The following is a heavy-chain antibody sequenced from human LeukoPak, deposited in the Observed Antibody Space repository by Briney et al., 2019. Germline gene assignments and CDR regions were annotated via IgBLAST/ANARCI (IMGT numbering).Heavy chain of an antibody. CDR1: GFTFNNYA. D-gene: IGHD3-22*01. J-gene: IGHJ4*02. Sequence: GGSLRLSCTASGFTFNNYAMTWVRQAPGKGLEWVSAITGSGAYTDYADSVKGRFTISRDNSKNTIYLQMNSLRAEDTAIYYCAKRSSTSSGYFDFWGRGTLVTVSS. CDR3: AKRSSTSSGYFDF. V-gene: IGHV3-23*01. CDR2: ITGSGAYT.